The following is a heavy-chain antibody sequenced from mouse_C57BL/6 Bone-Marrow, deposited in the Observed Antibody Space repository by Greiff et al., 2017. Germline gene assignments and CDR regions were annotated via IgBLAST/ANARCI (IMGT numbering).Heavy chain of an antibody. CDR1: GYTFTSYW. V-gene: IGHV1-69*01. J-gene: IGHJ1*03. CDR2: IDPSDSYT. CDR3: ARDYSNYKYFDV. Sequence: QVQLQQPGAELVMPGASVKLSCKASGYTFTSYWMHWVKQRPGQGLEWIGEIDPSDSYTNYNQKFKGKFTLTVDKSSSTAYMQLSSLTSEDSAVYYCARDYSNYKYFDVWGTGTTVTVSS. D-gene: IGHD2-5*01.